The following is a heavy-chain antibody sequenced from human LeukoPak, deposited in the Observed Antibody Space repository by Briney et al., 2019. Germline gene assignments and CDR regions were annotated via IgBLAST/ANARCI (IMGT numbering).Heavy chain of an antibody. CDR3: ARQLGYCSGGSCGTTNAFDI. J-gene: IGHJ3*02. CDR2: IYPGDSDT. Sequence: GESLKISCKGSGYSFTSYWIGWVRQMPGKGLEWMGIIYPGDSDTRYSPSFQGQVTISADKSISTAYLQWSSLKASDTAMYYCARQLGYCSGGSCGTTNAFDIRGQGTMVTVSS. V-gene: IGHV5-51*01. D-gene: IGHD2-15*01. CDR1: GYSFTSYW.